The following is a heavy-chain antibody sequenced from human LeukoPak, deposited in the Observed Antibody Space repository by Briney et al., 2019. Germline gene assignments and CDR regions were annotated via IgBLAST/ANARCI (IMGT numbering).Heavy chain of an antibody. CDR3: ARVEQYYDILTGYYYYYYGMDV. CDR1: GYTFATYA. Sequence: GASVKVSCKASGYTFATYAITWVRQAPGQGLEWMGWISAYNGNTNYAQKLQGRVTMTTDTSTSTAYMELRSLRSDDTAVYYCARVEQYYDILTGYYYYYYGMDVWGQGTTVTVSS. V-gene: IGHV1-18*01. D-gene: IGHD3-9*01. CDR2: ISAYNGNT. J-gene: IGHJ6*02.